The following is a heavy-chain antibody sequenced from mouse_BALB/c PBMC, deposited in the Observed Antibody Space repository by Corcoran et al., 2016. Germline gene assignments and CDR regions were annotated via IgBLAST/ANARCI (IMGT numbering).Heavy chain of an antibody. D-gene: IGHD2-3*01. CDR2: IDWDDDK. Sequence: QVTMKESGPGILPHSQTLSLTCSFSGFSLSTSGMGVSWIRQPSGKGLEWLAHIDWDDDKRYNPSLQSRLTSSKETSRNQVFLKITSVDTADTATYYCARRVLLETWVAYWGQGTLVTVSA. CDR1: GFSLSTSGMG. V-gene: IGHV8-12*01. CDR3: ARRVLLETWVAY. J-gene: IGHJ3*01.